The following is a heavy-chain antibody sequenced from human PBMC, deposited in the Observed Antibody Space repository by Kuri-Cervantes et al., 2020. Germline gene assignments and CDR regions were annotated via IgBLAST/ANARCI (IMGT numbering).Heavy chain of an antibody. D-gene: IGHD1-14*01. CDR3: ARYRRGEGKGFDY. V-gene: IGHV4-30-2*01. CDR1: GGSISSGGYS. J-gene: IGHJ4*02. CDR2: IYHSGST. Sequence: SETLSLTCAVSGGSISSGGYSWSWIRQPPGKGLEWIGYIYHSGSTYYNPSLKSRVTISVDRSKNQFSLKLSSVTAADTAVYFCARYRRGEGKGFDYWGQGTLVTVSS.